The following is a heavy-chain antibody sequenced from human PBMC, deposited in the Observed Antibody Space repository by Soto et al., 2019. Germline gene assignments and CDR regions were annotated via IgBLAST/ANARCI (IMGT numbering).Heavy chain of an antibody. CDR2: INHSGST. V-gene: IGHV4-34*01. J-gene: IGHJ5*02. CDR3: ARGFYDYVWGSYRYNWFDP. Sequence: KTSETLSLTCAVYGGSFSGYYWSWIRQPPGKGLEWIGEINHSGSTNYNPSLKSRVTISVDTSKNQFSLKLSSVTAADTAVYYCARGFYDYVWGSYRYNWFDPWGQGTLVTVS. CDR1: GGSFSGYY. D-gene: IGHD3-16*02.